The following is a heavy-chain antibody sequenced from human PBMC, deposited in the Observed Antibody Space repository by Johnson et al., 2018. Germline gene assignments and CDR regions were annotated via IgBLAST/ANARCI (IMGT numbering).Heavy chain of an antibody. CDR3: AARGATVTIDYYYGMDV. Sequence: QLVQSGPEVKKPGTSVKVSCKASGFTFTSSAVQWVRQARGQRLEWIGWIVVGSGNTNYAQKFQERVTITRDTSTSTAYMALSSLRSEDTAVYYWAARGATVTIDYYYGMDVWGQGTTVTVSS. CDR2: IVVGSGNT. D-gene: IGHD4-17*01. J-gene: IGHJ6*02. CDR1: GFTFTSSA. V-gene: IGHV1-58*01.